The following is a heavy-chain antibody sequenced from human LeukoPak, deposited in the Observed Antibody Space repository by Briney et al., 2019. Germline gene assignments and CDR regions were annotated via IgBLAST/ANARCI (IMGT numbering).Heavy chain of an antibody. CDR1: GGSISSGGYS. J-gene: IGHJ2*01. CDR3: ARGGYNPWYFDL. D-gene: IGHD5-24*01. CDR2: IYHSGST. Sequence: PSETLSLTCAVSGGSISSGGYSWSWIRQPPGKGLEWIGYIYHSGSTYYNPSLKSRVTISVDRSKNQFSLKVSSVTAADTAVYYCARGGYNPWYFDLWGRGTLVTVSS. V-gene: IGHV4-30-2*01.